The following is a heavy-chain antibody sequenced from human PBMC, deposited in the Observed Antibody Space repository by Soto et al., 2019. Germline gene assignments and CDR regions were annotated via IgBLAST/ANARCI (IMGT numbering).Heavy chain of an antibody. J-gene: IGHJ4*02. Sequence: GGSLRLSCAASGFTFSSSGMHWVRQAPGKGLEWVAVISYEGTNKYYADSVKGRFTISRDNSKNTLYLQMNSLRGEDTGVYYCAKEFHTWNYFDYWGQGTLVTVSS. CDR1: GFTFSSSG. CDR2: ISYEGTNK. CDR3: AKEFHTWNYFDY. V-gene: IGHV3-30*18. D-gene: IGHD1-20*01.